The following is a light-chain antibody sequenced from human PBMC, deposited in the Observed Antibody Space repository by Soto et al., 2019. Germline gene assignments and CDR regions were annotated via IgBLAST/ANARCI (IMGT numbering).Light chain of an antibody. J-gene: IGKJ1*01. V-gene: IGKV3-11*01. CDR3: QQRSNWPPT. CDR1: HSVANY. Sequence: EIVLTQSPATLSLSPGERATLSCRASHSVANYLAWYQQKPGQPPRVLFYDASTRATGIPARFSGSGSGTDFTLTISSLEPEDFAVYYCQQRSNWPPTFGQGTKVDIK. CDR2: DAS.